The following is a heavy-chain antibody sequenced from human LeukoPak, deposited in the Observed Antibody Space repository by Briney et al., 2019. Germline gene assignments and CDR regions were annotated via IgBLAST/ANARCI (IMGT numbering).Heavy chain of an antibody. D-gene: IGHD3-22*01. J-gene: IGHJ3*02. CDR3: AKELSSRPHYYDSSGYSLDAFDI. Sequence: GGSLRLSCAASGFTFSSYAMSWVRQAPGKGLGWVSAISGSGGSTYYADSVKGRFTISRDNSKNTLYLQMNSLRAEDTAVYYCAKELSSRPHYYDSSGYSLDAFDIWGQGTMVTVSS. V-gene: IGHV3-23*01. CDR1: GFTFSSYA. CDR2: ISGSGGST.